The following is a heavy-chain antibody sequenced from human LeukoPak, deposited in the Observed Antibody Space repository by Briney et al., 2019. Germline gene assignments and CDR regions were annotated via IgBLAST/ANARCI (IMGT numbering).Heavy chain of an antibody. V-gene: IGHV3-7*01. CDR1: AFRFSRHW. J-gene: IGHJ4*02. D-gene: IGHD6-6*01. CDR2: INEDGSVN. CDR3: MAESSSPWEGY. Sequence: GGSLRLSCAVAAFRFSRHWMDWVRQAPGKGLEWVANINEDGSVNNYVDSVRGRFTVSRDNAKNSIYLQMDSLRGEDTAVYYCMAESSSPWEGYWGQGTLVTVSS.